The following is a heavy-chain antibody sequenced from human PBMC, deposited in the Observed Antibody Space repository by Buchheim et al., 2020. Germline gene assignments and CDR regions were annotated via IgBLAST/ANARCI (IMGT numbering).Heavy chain of an antibody. CDR1: GFIFRASA. CDR2: IRSTGSTT. J-gene: IGHJ4*02. Sequence: VQLVESGGGLVQPGGSLRLSCAASGFIFRASAMNWVRQAPGKGLEWVSGIRSTGSTTYYVDSVQGRFTISRDNSKNTLYLQMNSRRADDTAVYYCAKGGGTVLHYFDYWGQGT. V-gene: IGHV3-23*04. CDR3: AKGGGTVLHYFDY. D-gene: IGHD1/OR15-1a*01.